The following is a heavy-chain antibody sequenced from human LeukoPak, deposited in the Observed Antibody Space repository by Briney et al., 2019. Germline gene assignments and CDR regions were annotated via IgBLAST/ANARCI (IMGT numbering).Heavy chain of an antibody. CDR1: GGTFSSYA. CDR3: ANGMFRYSYGWYYMDV. Sequence: VASVTVSCKASGGTFSSYAFSWVRQAPGQGLEWVGGFLPIFKTAKYAQRFQGRVTITADEATSTAYMELSNLRSEDSAVYYCANGMFRYSYGWYYMDVWGKGTTVTISS. CDR2: FLPIFKTA. D-gene: IGHD5-18*01. V-gene: IGHV1-69*13. J-gene: IGHJ6*03.